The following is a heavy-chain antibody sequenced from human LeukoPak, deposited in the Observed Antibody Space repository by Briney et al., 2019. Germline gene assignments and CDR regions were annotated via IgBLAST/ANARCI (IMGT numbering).Heavy chain of an antibody. Sequence: GASVKVSFKASGDTFTVYYIHWVGQAPGQGLEWMGRINPNSGGTNYPQKFQVRITITSETASNTMYMELSRLRSDDTAVYYCATLYYFDTSTYRGVDYWGQGTLVTVSS. J-gene: IGHJ4*02. CDR2: INPNSGGT. V-gene: IGHV1-2*02. D-gene: IGHD3-22*01. CDR1: GDTFTVYY. CDR3: ATLYYFDTSTYRGVDY.